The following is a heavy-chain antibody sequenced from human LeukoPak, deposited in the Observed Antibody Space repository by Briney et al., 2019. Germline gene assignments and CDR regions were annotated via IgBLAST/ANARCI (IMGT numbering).Heavy chain of an antibody. V-gene: IGHV1-69*06. Sequence: GASVKVSCKASGGTFSSYAISWVRQAPGQGLEWMGGIIPIFGTANYAQKFQGRVTITADKSTSTAYMELSSLRSEDTAVYYCARDSGYGRDNWFDPWGQGTLVTVSS. CDR3: ARDSGYGRDNWFDP. J-gene: IGHJ5*02. CDR2: IIPIFGTA. CDR1: GGTFSSYA. D-gene: IGHD5-12*01.